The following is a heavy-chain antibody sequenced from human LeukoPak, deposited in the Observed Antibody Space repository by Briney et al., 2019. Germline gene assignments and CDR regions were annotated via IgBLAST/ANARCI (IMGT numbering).Heavy chain of an antibody. J-gene: IGHJ4*02. Sequence: GGSLRLSCAASGFTFSSYAMSWVRQAPGKGLAWVSAISGGGGSTYYADSVKGRFTISRDNSKNTLYLQMNSLRAEDTAVYYCVKGSSGWYAGAFDYWGQGTLVTVSS. D-gene: IGHD6-19*01. CDR2: ISGGGGST. CDR3: VKGSSGWYAGAFDY. V-gene: IGHV3-23*01. CDR1: GFTFSSYA.